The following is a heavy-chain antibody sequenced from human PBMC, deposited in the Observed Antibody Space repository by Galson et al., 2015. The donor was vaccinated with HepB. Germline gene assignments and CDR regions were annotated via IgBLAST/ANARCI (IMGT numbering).Heavy chain of an antibody. Sequence: SLRLSCAASGFTFSSYAMHWVRQAPGKGLEWVAVISYDGSNKYYADSVKGRFTISRDNSKNTLYLRMNSLRAEDTAVYYCARDVWELQYYFDYWGQGTLVTVSS. J-gene: IGHJ4*02. D-gene: IGHD1-26*01. CDR2: ISYDGSNK. CDR1: GFTFSSYA. V-gene: IGHV3-30-3*01. CDR3: ARDVWELQYYFDY.